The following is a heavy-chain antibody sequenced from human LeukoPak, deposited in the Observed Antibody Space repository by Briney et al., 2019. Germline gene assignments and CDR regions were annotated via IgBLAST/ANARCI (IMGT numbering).Heavy chain of an antibody. J-gene: IGHJ4*02. D-gene: IGHD1-26*01. CDR3: ARQSGSYFDY. V-gene: IGHV4-59*08. CDR2: IYYSGST. CDR1: GGSISSYY. Sequence: SETLSLTCTVSGGSISSYYWSRIRQPPGKGLEWIGYIYYSGSTNYNPSLKSRVTISVDTSKNQFSLKLSSVTAADTAVYYCARQSGSYFDYRGQGTLVTVSS.